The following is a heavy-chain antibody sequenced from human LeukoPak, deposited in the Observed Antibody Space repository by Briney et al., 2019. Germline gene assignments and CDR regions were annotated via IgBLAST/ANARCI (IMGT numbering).Heavy chain of an antibody. CDR2: INHSGST. J-gene: IGHJ5*02. D-gene: IGHD3-10*01. CDR1: GGSFSGYY. V-gene: IGHV4-34*01. CDR3: ARGLGFREFSRWFDP. Sequence: SETLSLTCAVYGGSFSGYYWSWIRQPPGKGLEWIGEINHSGSTNYNPSLKSRVTISVDTSKNQFSLKLSSVTAADTAVYYCARGLGFREFSRWFDPWGQGTLVTVSS.